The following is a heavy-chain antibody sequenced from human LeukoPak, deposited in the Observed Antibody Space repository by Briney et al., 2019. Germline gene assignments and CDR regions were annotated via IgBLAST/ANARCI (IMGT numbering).Heavy chain of an antibody. CDR3: ARDAVSYYYYYMDV. D-gene: IGHD4-17*01. J-gene: IGHJ6*03. V-gene: IGHV7-4-1*02. Sequence: ASVKVSCKASGYTFTSYAMNWVRQAPGQGLEWMGWINTNTGNPTYAQGFTGRFVFSLDTSVSTAYLQISSLKAEDTAVYYCARDAVSYYYYYMDVWGKGTTVTVSS. CDR1: GYTFTSYA. CDR2: INTNTGNP.